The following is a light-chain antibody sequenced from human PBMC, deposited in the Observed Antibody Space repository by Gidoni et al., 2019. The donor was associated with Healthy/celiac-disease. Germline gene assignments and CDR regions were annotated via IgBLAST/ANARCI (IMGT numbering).Light chain of an antibody. J-gene: IGKJ4*01. CDR2: AAS. CDR1: QSISSY. CDR3: QQSDSTPPLT. V-gene: IGKV1-39*01. Sequence: DIQMHQSPSSLSASVGDRVTITCRASQSISSYLNWYQQKPGKAPKLLIYAASSLQSGVPERFSGSGSGTDFTLTISSLQPEDFATYYCQQSDSTPPLTFGGGTKVEIK.